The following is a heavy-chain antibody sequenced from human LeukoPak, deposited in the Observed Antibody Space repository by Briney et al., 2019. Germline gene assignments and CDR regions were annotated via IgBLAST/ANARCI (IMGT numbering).Heavy chain of an antibody. Sequence: PSETLSLTCTVSGGSISSSSYYWGWIRQPPGKGLEWIGSIYYSGSTYYNPSLKSRVTISVDTSKNQFSLKLSSVTAADTAVYYCARLGSTSSPPWSAFDLWGQGTMVTVSS. CDR1: GGSISSSSYY. CDR2: IYYSGST. D-gene: IGHD6-6*01. J-gene: IGHJ3*01. CDR3: ARLGSTSSPPWSAFDL. V-gene: IGHV4-39*07.